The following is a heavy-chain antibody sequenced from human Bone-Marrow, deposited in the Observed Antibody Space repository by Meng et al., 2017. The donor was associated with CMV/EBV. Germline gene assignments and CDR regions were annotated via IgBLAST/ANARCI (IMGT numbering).Heavy chain of an antibody. CDR1: GFTFSNYE. D-gene: IGHD1-1*01. CDR3: AKVSQYNFDY. V-gene: IGHV3-48*03. J-gene: IGHJ4*02. CDR2: ISSSGGSI. Sequence: GESLKISCAASGFTFSNYEINWVRQAPGKGLEWVSHISSSGGSIFYPDSVKGRFTISRDNSKNTLYLQMNSLRAEDTAVYYCAKVSQYNFDYWGQGTRVTVSS.